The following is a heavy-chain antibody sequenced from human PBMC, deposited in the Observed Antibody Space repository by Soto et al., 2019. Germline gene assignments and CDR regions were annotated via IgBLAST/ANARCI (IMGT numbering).Heavy chain of an antibody. Sequence: GGSLRLSCAASGFTFSSYAMSWVRQAPGKGLEWVSAISGSGGSTYYADSVKDRFTISRDNSKNTLYLQMNSLRAEDTAVYYCAKEIYSGYDSYGMDVWGQGTTVTVSS. J-gene: IGHJ6*02. V-gene: IGHV3-23*01. CDR3: AKEIYSGYDSYGMDV. CDR2: ISGSGGST. CDR1: GFTFSSYA. D-gene: IGHD5-12*01.